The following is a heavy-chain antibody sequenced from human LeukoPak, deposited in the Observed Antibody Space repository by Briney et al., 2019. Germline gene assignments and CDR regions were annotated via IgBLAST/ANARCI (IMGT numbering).Heavy chain of an antibody. CDR1: GGSISSGSYY. CDR2: IYYSGST. Sequence: SETLSLTCTVSGGSISSGSYYWSWIRQPPGKGLEWIGYIYYSGSTNYNPSLKSRVTISVDTSKNQFSLKLSSVTAADTAVYYCAREHITMVRGVIITDNWFDPWGQGTLVTVSS. V-gene: IGHV4-61*01. D-gene: IGHD3-10*01. CDR3: AREHITMVRGVIITDNWFDP. J-gene: IGHJ5*02.